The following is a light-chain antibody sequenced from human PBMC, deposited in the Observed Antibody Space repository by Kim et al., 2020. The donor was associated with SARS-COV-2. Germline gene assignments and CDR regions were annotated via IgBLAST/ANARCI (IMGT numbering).Light chain of an antibody. J-gene: IGKJ4*01. V-gene: IGKV1-39*01. CDR1: QSISTY. CDR2: AAS. Sequence: DIQMTQSPSSLAASVGDRVTIACRASQSISTYLNWYQQKPVKVPKLLFYAASSLQCGVPSRFSGSGSGTDFTLTISSLQPEYFATYYCQQSHTTPVFTFGGGTKVDIK. CDR3: QQSHTTPVFT.